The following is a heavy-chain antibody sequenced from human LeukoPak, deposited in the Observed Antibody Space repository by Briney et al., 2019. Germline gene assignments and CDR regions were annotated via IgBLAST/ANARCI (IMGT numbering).Heavy chain of an antibody. CDR1: GFTFSSYA. D-gene: IGHD3-10*01. V-gene: IGHV3-48*01. J-gene: IGHJ5*02. CDR3: SKDLTSDFGGDLDP. Sequence: PGGSLRLSCAASGFTFSSYAMTWVRQAPGKGLEWVSSFTSMSRTIYYADSVKGRFTISRDNSKSTVYLQMNSLRVEDAAVYYCSKDLTSDFGGDLDPWGQGTLVTVSS. CDR2: FTSMSRTI.